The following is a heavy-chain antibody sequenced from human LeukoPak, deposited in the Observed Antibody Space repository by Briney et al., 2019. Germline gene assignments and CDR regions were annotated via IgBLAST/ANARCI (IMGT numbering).Heavy chain of an antibody. CDR2: IRYDGTNK. D-gene: IGHD5-18*01. J-gene: IGHJ4*02. CDR1: GFIFNIHG. V-gene: IGHV3-30*02. Sequence: PGGSLRLSCTASGFIFNIHGMHWVRQAPGKGLEWVAFIRYDGTNKYYADSMKGRFTVSRDNARNSVYLQMNSLRVEDTAVYYCVRGRYNYGYIFDYWGQGTLVTVSS. CDR3: VRGRYNYGYIFDY.